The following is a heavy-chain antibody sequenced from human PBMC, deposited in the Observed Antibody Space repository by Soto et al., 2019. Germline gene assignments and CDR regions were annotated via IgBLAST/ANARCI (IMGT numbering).Heavy chain of an antibody. CDR2: ITDSGSRT. V-gene: IGHV3-23*01. J-gene: IGHJ6*04. CDR1: GFSFSSDA. Sequence: WGSLRLSGAASGFSFSSDALNWFRQAPGKGLEWVSSITDSGSRTYYADSVKGRFTIFRDNSKDTLYLQMNSLRGEDAAVYYRAKVPAAVLAVWAKGTAVPVSA. D-gene: IGHD2-15*01. CDR3: AKVPAAVLAV.